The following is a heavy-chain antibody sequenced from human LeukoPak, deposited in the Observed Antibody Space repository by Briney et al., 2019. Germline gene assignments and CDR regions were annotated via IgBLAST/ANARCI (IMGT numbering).Heavy chain of an antibody. J-gene: IGHJ4*02. D-gene: IGHD3-22*01. Sequence: KPSETLSLTCTVSGGSISSSSYYWGWIRQPPGKGLEWIGSIYYSGSTYYNPSLKSRVTISVDTSKNQFSLKLSSVTAVDTAVYYCASTNYYDSSDYYKFWGQGTLVTVSS. CDR1: GGSISSSSYY. CDR3: ASTNYYDSSDYYKF. V-gene: IGHV4-39*01. CDR2: IYYSGST.